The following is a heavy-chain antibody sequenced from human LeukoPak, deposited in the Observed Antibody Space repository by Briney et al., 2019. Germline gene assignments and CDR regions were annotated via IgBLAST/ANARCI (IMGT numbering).Heavy chain of an antibody. CDR2: IYYSGST. CDR1: GGSISSSSYY. Sequence: SETLSLTCTVSGGSISSSSYYWGWIRQPPGKGLEWIGSIYYSGSTYYNPSLKSRVTISVDTSKNQFSLKLSSVTAADTAVYYCAIRRGYSGYDLIDYWGQGTLVTVSS. CDR3: AIRRGYSGYDLIDY. V-gene: IGHV4-39*07. J-gene: IGHJ4*02. D-gene: IGHD5-12*01.